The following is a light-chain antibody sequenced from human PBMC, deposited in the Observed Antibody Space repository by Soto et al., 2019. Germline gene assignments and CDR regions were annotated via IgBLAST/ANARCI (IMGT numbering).Light chain of an antibody. CDR3: QSADSSGTVV. CDR2: KDS. J-gene: IGLJ2*01. Sequence: SSELTQPPSVSVSPGQTARITCSGDALSTQYAYWYQQKPGQAPVLVIYKDSERPSGIPERFSGSSSGTTVTLTISGAQAEDEADYYCQSADSSGTVVFGGGTKLTVL. CDR1: ALSTQY. V-gene: IGLV3-25*03.